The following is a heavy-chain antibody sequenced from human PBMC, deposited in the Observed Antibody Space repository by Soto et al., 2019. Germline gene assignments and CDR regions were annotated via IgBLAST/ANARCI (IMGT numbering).Heavy chain of an antibody. CDR1: GYTFTNHF. D-gene: IGHD3-16*02. J-gene: IGHJ4*02. CDR3: ARDRRSFDDYIWGSYRADFDY. Sequence: ASVKVSCKTSGYTFTNHFIHWARQAPGQRPVWMGCINTANGDPKYSQNFQGRLTFGRDTSANLAFMELHSLRSDDTAVYYCARDRRSFDDYIWGSYRADFDYWGQGTLVTVSS. CDR2: INTANGDP. V-gene: IGHV1-3*04.